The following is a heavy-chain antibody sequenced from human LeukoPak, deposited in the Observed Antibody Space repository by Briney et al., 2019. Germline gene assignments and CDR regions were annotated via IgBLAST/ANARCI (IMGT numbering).Heavy chain of an antibody. D-gene: IGHD6-19*01. Sequence: TGGSLRLSCAASGFTFSSYAMGWVRQAPGKGLEWVSAISGSGGSTYYADSVKGRFTISRDNSKNTLYLQMNSLRAEDTAVYYCAKAGYSSGWYGYWFDPWGQGTLVTVSS. J-gene: IGHJ5*02. V-gene: IGHV3-23*01. CDR3: AKAGYSSGWYGYWFDP. CDR2: ISGSGGST. CDR1: GFTFSSYA.